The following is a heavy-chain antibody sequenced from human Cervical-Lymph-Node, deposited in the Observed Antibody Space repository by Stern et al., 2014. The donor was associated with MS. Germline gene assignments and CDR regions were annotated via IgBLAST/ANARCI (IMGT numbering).Heavy chain of an antibody. D-gene: IGHD2-2*01. CDR1: GGTFRSFA. V-gene: IGHV1-69*01. CDR3: ASAHPATRRGYKGMNV. CDR2: IIPVFGTP. J-gene: IGHJ6*02. Sequence: QVQLVQSGSEVRKPGSSVNVTCKASGGTFRSFAVNWVRQAPGQGLEWLGGIIPVFGTPTYAQKFQGRVTIISDESTNTVYLELSRLTTDDTATYFCASAHPATRRGYKGMNVWGQGTTIAVSS.